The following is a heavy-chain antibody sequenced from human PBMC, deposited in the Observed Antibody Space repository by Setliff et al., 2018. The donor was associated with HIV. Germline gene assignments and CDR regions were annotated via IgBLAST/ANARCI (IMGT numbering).Heavy chain of an antibody. J-gene: IGHJ4*02. CDR1: GGSISTYY. Sequence: SETLSLTCIVSGGSISTYYWSWIRQPAGEGLEWIGRIYPSGSTNYNPSLRSRVTLSVDTSKNHFSLKLNSVTAADTAVYYCARARGTRYGSGKDFDSWCQGILVTVSS. CDR3: ARARGTRYGSGKDFDS. V-gene: IGHV4-4*07. CDR2: IYPSGST. D-gene: IGHD3-10*01.